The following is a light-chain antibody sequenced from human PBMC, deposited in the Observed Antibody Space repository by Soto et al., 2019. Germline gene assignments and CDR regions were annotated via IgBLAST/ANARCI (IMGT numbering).Light chain of an antibody. Sequence: QSALTQPASVSGSPGQSITISCTGTSSDVRGYNYVSWYQQHPGKAPKLMIYEVSNRPSGVSNRFSGSKSGNTASLTISGLQADDEADYYSSSYTSSSTCVFGGGTKLTVL. J-gene: IGLJ3*02. CDR3: SSYTSSSTCV. V-gene: IGLV2-14*01. CDR2: EVS. CDR1: SSDVRGYNY.